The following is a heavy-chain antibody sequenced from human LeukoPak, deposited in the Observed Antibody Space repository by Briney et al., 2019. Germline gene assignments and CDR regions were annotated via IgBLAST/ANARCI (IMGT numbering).Heavy chain of an antibody. Sequence: SETLSLTCTVSGGSISSYYWSWIRPPAGKGLEWIGRTYTSGSTNYNPSLKSRVTMSVDTSKNQFSLKLSSVTAADTAVYYCARDNAVENAFDIWGQGTMVTVSS. D-gene: IGHD6-19*01. CDR3: ARDNAVENAFDI. V-gene: IGHV4-4*07. CDR2: TYTSGST. CDR1: GGSISSYY. J-gene: IGHJ3*02.